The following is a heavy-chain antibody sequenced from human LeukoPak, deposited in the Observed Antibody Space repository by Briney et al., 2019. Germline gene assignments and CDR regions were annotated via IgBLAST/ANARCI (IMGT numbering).Heavy chain of an antibody. V-gene: IGHV4-59*08. CDR3: GGGSGSVDYFDY. D-gene: IGHD3-22*01. CDR2: IYYSGST. Sequence: SENLSLTCTVSGGPISSYYWSWIRQPPGKGLEWIGYIYYSGSTNYNPSLKSRVTISVDTSKNQFSLKLSSVTAADTAVYYCGGGSGSVDYFDYWGQGTLVTVSS. CDR1: GGPISSYY. J-gene: IGHJ4*02.